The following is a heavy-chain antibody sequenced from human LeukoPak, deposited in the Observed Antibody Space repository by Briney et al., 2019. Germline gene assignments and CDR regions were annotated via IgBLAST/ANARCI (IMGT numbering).Heavy chain of an antibody. Sequence: GGSLRLSCAVSGFTFGGFGMGWFRQAPGKGLEWVASINSDGREGYYADVVKGRFTISRDNAKNSLYLQINSLRAEDTAVYYCARSSYSSSSSVWGQGTMVTVSS. J-gene: IGHJ3*01. D-gene: IGHD6-6*01. CDR2: INSDGREG. CDR3: ARSSYSSSSSV. CDR1: GFTFGGFG. V-gene: IGHV3-7*03.